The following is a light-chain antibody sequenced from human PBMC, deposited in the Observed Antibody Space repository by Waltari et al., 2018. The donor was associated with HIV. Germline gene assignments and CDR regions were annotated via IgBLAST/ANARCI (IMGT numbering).Light chain of an antibody. V-gene: IGKV3-15*01. CDR3: QQYNNWPYT. CDR2: GAS. Sequence: ERVMTQSPTTLSVSPGERATLSCRASPTVDSVLAWYQQRPGQPPRLLISGASTRATGIPARLSGSGSGTEFTLTINSLQSEDFAVYYCQQYNNWPYTFGQGTRLDIK. J-gene: IGKJ2*01. CDR1: PTVDSV.